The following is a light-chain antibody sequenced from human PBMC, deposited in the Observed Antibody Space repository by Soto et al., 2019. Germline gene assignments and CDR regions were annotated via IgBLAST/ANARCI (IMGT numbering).Light chain of an antibody. CDR1: QSIRTN. V-gene: IGKV3-15*01. Sequence: EIVMTQSPAPLSVSPGERAILSCSASQSIRTNVAWYQQRPGQAPRLLIYGASTRATDIPARFSGSGSGTEFTLTISSLQSEDFAIYYCQQYNHWTSITFGQGTRLEF. J-gene: IGKJ5*01. CDR3: QQYNHWTSIT. CDR2: GAS.